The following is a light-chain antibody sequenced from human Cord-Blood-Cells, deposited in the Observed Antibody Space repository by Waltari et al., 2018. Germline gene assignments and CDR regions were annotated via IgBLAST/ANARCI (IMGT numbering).Light chain of an antibody. V-gene: IGKV3-15*01. CDR3: QQYNNWPPFT. Sequence: EIVMTQSPATLSVSPGERATLSCRASQSVSSNLAWYQQKPGQAPRLLIYGASTRATGIPARFSGSVSGTDFTLTISSLQSEDFAVYYCQQYNNWPPFTFGPGTKVDIK. J-gene: IGKJ3*01. CDR2: GAS. CDR1: QSVSSN.